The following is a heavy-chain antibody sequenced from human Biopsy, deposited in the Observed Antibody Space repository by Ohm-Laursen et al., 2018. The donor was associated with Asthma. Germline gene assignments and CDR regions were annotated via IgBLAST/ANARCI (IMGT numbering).Heavy chain of an antibody. D-gene: IGHD2-21*02. CDR3: ARGVDRVTGLLDHFDS. Sequence: TLSLTWTVSGSSINNFYWSWIRQPPGKGLESIGHVYYSGSTNYNPSLKSRVTISIDASKNQFSLKLTSVTAADTAVYYCARGVDRVTGLLDHFDSWGQGTLVTVSS. V-gene: IGHV4-59*01. CDR2: VYYSGST. CDR1: GSSINNFY. J-gene: IGHJ4*02.